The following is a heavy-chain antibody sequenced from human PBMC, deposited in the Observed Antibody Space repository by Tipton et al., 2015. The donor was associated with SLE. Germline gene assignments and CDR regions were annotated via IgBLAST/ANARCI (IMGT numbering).Heavy chain of an antibody. D-gene: IGHD3-16*01. Sequence: TLSLTCAVSGYSISSGYYWGWIRQPPGRGLEWIATIYHSGTTYYNPSLKSRVTISVDTSKNQFSLKLASVTAADTAMYYCARFERIMIQFGGVTITPGGVDYWGQGTLVTVSS. CDR1: GYSISSGYY. V-gene: IGHV4-38-2*01. CDR2: IYHSGTT. CDR3: ARFERIMIQFGGVTITPGGVDY. J-gene: IGHJ4*02.